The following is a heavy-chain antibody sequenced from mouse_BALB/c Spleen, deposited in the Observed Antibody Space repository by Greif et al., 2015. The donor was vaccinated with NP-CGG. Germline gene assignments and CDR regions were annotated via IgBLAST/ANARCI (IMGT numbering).Heavy chain of an antibody. J-gene: IGHJ1*01. CDR3: ARRVGRESWYFDV. CDR2: INPGSGGT. Sequence: QVQLKHSGAELVRPGTSVKVSCKASGYAFTNYLIEWVKQRPGQGLEWIGVINPGSGGTNYNEKFKGKATLTADKSSSTAYMQLSSLTSDDSAVYFCARRVGRESWYFDVWGAGTTVTVSS. D-gene: IGHD4-1*01. CDR1: GYAFTNYL. V-gene: IGHV1-54*01.